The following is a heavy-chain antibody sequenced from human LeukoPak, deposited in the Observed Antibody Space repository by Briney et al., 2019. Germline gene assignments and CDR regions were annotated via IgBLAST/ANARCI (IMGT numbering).Heavy chain of an antibody. CDR3: ARSYYYDSSGYYPLGY. CDR2: IIPIFGTA. Sequence: SVKVSCKACGGTFSSYAISWVRQAPGQGLEWMGGIIPIFGTANYAQKFQGRVTITADESTSTAYMELSSLRSEDTAVYYCARSYYYDSSGYYPLGYWGQGTLVTVSS. J-gene: IGHJ4*02. V-gene: IGHV1-69*01. CDR1: GGTFSSYA. D-gene: IGHD3-22*01.